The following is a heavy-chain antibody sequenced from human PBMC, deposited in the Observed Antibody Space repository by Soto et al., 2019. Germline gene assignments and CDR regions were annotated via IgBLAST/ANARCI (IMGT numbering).Heavy chain of an antibody. V-gene: IGHV1-69*13. CDR2: IIPIFGTA. D-gene: IGHD5-18*01. Sequence: GASVKVSCKASGGTFSSYAISWVRQAPGQGLEWMGGIIPIFGTANYAQKFQGRVTITADESTSTAYMELSSLRSEDTAVYYCAREMDTAMGSASPHYYYGMDVWGQGTTVTVSS. CDR3: AREMDTAMGSASPHYYYGMDV. CDR1: GGTFSSYA. J-gene: IGHJ6*02.